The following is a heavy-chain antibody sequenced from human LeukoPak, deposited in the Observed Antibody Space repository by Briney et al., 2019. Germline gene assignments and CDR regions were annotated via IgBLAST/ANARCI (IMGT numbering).Heavy chain of an antibody. J-gene: IGHJ6*03. CDR2: IYYIGTA. CDR1: GDSISIGDYR. V-gene: IGHV4-30-4*01. CDR3: ARARGDSPRIYYYMDV. Sequence: SETLSLTCSVSGDSISIGDYRWSWIRQSPGKGLEWIGYIYYIGTAYYNPSLRSRVALSADTSKNQFSLKLNSVTVADSAVYFCARARGDSPRIYYYMDVWGKGTTVTVSS. D-gene: IGHD3-16*01.